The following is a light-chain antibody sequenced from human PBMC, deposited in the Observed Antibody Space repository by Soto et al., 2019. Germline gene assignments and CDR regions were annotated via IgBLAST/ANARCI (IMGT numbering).Light chain of an antibody. J-gene: IGKJ1*01. CDR3: QQYYSTPWT. V-gene: IGKV4-1*01. CDR1: QSVLYNSNNKNY. Sequence: DIVMTQSPDSLAVSLGERATINCKSSQSVLYNSNNKNYLAWYQQKAGQPPKFLIYWASTRESGVPDRFSGSGSGTDFTLTISSLQAEDVAVYYCQQYYSTPWTCGQGTKVEIK. CDR2: WAS.